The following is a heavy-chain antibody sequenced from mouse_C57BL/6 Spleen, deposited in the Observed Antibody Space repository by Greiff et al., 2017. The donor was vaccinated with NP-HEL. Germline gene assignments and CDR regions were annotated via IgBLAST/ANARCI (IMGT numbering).Heavy chain of an antibody. V-gene: IGHV1-55*01. CDR3: ERSYYSNPDAMDY. J-gene: IGHJ4*01. D-gene: IGHD2-5*01. CDR2: IYPGSGST. CDR1: GYTFTSYW. Sequence: QVQLQQPGAELVKPGASVKMSCKASGYTFTSYWITWVKQRPGQGLEWIGDIYPGSGSTNYNEKFKSKATLTVDTSSSTAYLQLSSLTSEDSAVYDCERSYYSNPDAMDYWGQGTSVTVSA.